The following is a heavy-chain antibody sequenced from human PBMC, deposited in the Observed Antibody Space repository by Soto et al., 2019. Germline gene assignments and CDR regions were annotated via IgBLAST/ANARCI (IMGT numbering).Heavy chain of an antibody. CDR1: GFTFSSYD. J-gene: IGHJ4*02. CDR2: ISGSGDLT. V-gene: IGHV3-23*01. CDR3: AKDQSGGSDY. D-gene: IGHD6-25*01. Sequence: PGGSLRLSCAASGFTFSSYDMRWVRQAPGKGLEWVSSISGSGDLTHYADFVQGRFITSRDQSRNTLYLEMKSLRAEDTAVYYCAKDQSGGSDYWGQGTLVTVSS.